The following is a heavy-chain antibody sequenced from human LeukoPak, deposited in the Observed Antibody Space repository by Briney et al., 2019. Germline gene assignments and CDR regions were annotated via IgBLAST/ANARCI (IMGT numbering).Heavy chain of an antibody. CDR1: GXXFTXYA. CDR2: INTNTGNP. D-gene: IGHD5-12*01. J-gene: IGHJ4*02. V-gene: IGHV7-4-1*02. CDR3: ARDDGLRLDY. Sequence: SXXASGXXFTXYAXNWVRQAPGQGLEWMGWINTNTGNPTYAQGFTGRFVFSLDTSVSTAYLQISSLKAEDTAVYYCARDDGLRLDYWGQGTLVTVSS.